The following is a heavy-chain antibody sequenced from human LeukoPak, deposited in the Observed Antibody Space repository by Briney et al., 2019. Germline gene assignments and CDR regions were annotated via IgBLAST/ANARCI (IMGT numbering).Heavy chain of an antibody. Sequence: GGSLRLSCAASGFTFSDYYMSWVRQAPGKGLEWVAYIKKTGSETYYVDSVKGRFTITRDNTRNSLFLQMYSLRAEDTAVYFCAREDGYCSGGNCYSYFDSWGQGTLVTVSS. J-gene: IGHJ4*02. CDR1: GFTFSDYY. V-gene: IGHV3-7*01. CDR2: IKKTGSET. CDR3: AREDGYCSGGNCYSYFDS. D-gene: IGHD2-15*01.